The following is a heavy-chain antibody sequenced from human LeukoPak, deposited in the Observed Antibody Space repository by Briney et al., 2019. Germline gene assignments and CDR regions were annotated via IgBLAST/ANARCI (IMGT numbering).Heavy chain of an antibody. V-gene: IGHV3-74*01. D-gene: IGHD5-12*01. Sequence: GGSLRLSCAASGFTFSSYWMNWVRQAPGKGLVWVSRIKPDGSSMSYADSVQGRFTISRDNAKNTLYLQMNSLRAEDTAVYYCATLYGGSTDYWGQGTLVTVSS. CDR1: GFTFSSYW. CDR2: IKPDGSSM. J-gene: IGHJ4*02. CDR3: ATLYGGSTDY.